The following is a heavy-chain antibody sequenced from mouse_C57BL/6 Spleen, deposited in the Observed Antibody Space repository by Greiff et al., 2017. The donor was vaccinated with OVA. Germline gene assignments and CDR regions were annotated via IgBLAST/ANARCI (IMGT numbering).Heavy chain of an antibody. CDR3: ARGGYEEGFDY. V-gene: IGHV1-26*01. CDR2: INPNNGGT. Sequence: EVQLQQSGPELVKPGASVKISCKASGYTFTDYYMNWVKQSHGKSLEWIGDINPNNGGTSYNQKFKGKATLTVDKSSSTAYMERRSLTSEDSAVYYCARGGYEEGFDYGGQGTTLTVAS. CDR1: GYTFTDYY. D-gene: IGHD2-14*01. J-gene: IGHJ2*01.